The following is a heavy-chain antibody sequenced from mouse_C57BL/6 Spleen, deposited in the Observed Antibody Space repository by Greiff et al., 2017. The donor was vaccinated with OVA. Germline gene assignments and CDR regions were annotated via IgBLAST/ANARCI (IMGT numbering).Heavy chain of an antibody. CDR3: APIYYGNYDWYFDV. CDR2: IDPANGNT. D-gene: IGHD2-1*01. V-gene: IGHV14-3*01. Sequence: EVKLVESVAELVRPGASVKLSCTASGFNIKNTYMHWVKQRPEQGLEWIGRIDPANGNTKYAPKFQGKATITADTSSNTAYLQLSSLTSEDTAIYYCAPIYYGNYDWYFDVWGTGTTVTVSS. J-gene: IGHJ1*03. CDR1: GFNIKNTY.